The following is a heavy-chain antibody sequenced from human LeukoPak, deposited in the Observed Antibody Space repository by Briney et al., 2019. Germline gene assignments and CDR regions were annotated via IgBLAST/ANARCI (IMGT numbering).Heavy chain of an antibody. CDR2: ISWNSGPI. V-gene: IGHV3-9*01. Sequence: GGSLTLSCDASGFTFNDYSLNWVRQAPGKGLEWVWGISWNSGPIGYADSVKGRFTICRDNTKNSLYLQMNSLRADNTALYYCAKDNSPSIAAAGTHPLSPRFVYWGQGTLVTVSS. D-gene: IGHD6-13*01. J-gene: IGHJ4*02. CDR1: GFTFNDYS. CDR3: AKDNSPSIAAAGTHPLSPRFVY.